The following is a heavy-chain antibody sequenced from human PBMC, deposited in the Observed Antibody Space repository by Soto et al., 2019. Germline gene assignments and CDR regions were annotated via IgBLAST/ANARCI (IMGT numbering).Heavy chain of an antibody. CDR1: GYTFTSYG. J-gene: IGHJ4*02. D-gene: IGHD6-6*01. CDR3: ARGGVNRRVEARFSPSHIDY. V-gene: IGHV1-18*04. Sequence: ASVKVSCKASGYTFTSYGISWVRQAPGQGLEWMGWISAYNGNTNYAQKLQGRVTMTTDTSTSTAYMELRSLRSDDTAVYYCARGGVNRRVEARFSPSHIDYWGQGTLVTVSS. CDR2: ISAYNGNT.